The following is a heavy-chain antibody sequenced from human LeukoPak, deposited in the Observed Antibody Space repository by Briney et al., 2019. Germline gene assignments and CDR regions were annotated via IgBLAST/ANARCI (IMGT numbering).Heavy chain of an antibody. Sequence: GGSLRLSCAASGFTFSSYAMSWVRQAPGKGLEWVSAISGSGGSTYYADSVKGRFTISRDNSKNTLYLQMNNLRAEDTAVYYCTKDRGATAWYYFDYWGQGTLVTVSS. J-gene: IGHJ4*02. V-gene: IGHV3-23*01. CDR1: GFTFSSYA. CDR2: ISGSGGST. D-gene: IGHD5-12*01. CDR3: TKDRGATAWYYFDY.